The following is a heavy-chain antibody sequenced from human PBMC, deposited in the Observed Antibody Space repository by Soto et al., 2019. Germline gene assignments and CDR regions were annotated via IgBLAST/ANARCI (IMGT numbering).Heavy chain of an antibody. CDR2: ISETSIAI. D-gene: IGHD1-1*01. CDR3: ATLQLGREEGFDA. V-gene: IGHV3-48*02. CDR1: GLPFKTFS. Sequence: GGSLHFSCASPGLPFKTFSMHWVRQAPGKGLEWVSYISETSIAIYYRDSVKGRFTISRDNAKNTLYLQMNSLRDEDTAVYYWATLQLGREEGFDAWGKGILVSVA. J-gene: IGHJ4*02.